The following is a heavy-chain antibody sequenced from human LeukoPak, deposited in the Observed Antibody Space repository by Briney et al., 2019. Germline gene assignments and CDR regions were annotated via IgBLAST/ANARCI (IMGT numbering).Heavy chain of an antibody. D-gene: IGHD2-15*01. V-gene: IGHV3-23*01. J-gene: IGHJ6*03. CDR2: ISGSGGST. CDR3: AKGGGKGYCSGDRCYSPSYYYYMDV. Sequence: GGSLRLSCAASGFTFRSYAMNWVRQAPGKGLEWVSAISGSGGSTNYADSVKGRFTISRDNSKNTLYLQMNSLRAEDTAVYYCAKGGGKGYCSGDRCYSPSYYYYMDVWGKGTTVTVSS. CDR1: GFTFRSYA.